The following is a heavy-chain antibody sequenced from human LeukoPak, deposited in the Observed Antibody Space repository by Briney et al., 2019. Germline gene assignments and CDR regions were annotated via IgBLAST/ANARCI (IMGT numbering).Heavy chain of an antibody. CDR1: GFTFSNYW. CDR3: TRELSGSSSRHFDY. J-gene: IGHJ4*02. V-gene: IGHV3-74*01. D-gene: IGHD6-13*01. CDR2: INTDGNIT. Sequence: GGSLRLSCAASGFTFSNYWMHWVRQAPGKGPVWVSRINTDGNITTYADSVKGRFTISRDSAKNALYLQMDSLRAEDTAVYYCTRELSGSSSRHFDYWGQGTLVTVSS.